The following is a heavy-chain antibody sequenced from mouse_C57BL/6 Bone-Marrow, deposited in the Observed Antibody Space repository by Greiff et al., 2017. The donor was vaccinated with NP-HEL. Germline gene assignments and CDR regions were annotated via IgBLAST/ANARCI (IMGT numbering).Heavy chain of an antibody. J-gene: IGHJ3*01. V-gene: IGHV5-6*01. D-gene: IGHD2-4*01. CDR2: ISSGGSYT. CDR3: ARSGPYYDYSFAY. Sequence: EVQVVESGGDLVKPGGSLKLSCAASGFTFSSYGMSWVRQTPDKRLEWVATISSGGSYTYYPDSVKGRFTISRDDTKNTLYLQMSSLKSEDTAVYYCARSGPYYDYSFAYWGQGTLVTVSA. CDR1: GFTFSSYG.